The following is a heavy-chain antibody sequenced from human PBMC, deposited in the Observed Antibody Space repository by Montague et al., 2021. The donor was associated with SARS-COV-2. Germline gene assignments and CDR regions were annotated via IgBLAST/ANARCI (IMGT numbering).Heavy chain of an antibody. D-gene: IGHD2-2*01. CDR3: ARHEPIVVGIAAPRGPFDP. CDR2: IYYSGST. J-gene: IGHJ5*02. V-gene: IGHV4-39*01. CDR1: GDSISSSSYY. Sequence: SETLSLTCTVSGDSISSSSYYWGWIRQPPGKGLEWIGSIYYSGSTYYNPSLKSRVTISVDTSKNQFSLQLSSVTAADTAVYYCARHEPIVVGIAAPRGPFDPWGQGTLVTVSS.